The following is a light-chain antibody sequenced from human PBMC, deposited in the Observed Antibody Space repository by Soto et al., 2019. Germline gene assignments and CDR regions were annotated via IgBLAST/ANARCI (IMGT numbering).Light chain of an antibody. CDR2: DAS. CDR1: QRVSSY. V-gene: IGKV3-11*01. J-gene: IGKJ1*01. CDR3: QQRSHWPRT. Sequence: EIVLTQSPATLSLSPGERATLSCRASQRVSSYLAWYQQKPGQAPRLLIYDASNRATGIPARFSGSGSGTDFTLNISSLEPDDFAVYYCQQRSHWPRTFGQGTKVEIK.